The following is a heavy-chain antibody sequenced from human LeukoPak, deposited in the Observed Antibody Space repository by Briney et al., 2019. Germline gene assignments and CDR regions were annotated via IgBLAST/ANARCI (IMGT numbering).Heavy chain of an antibody. CDR1: GFTFSDYY. D-gene: IGHD1-1*01. CDR3: ARVRGDSRGTWYFDL. CDR2: IYSGGKT. V-gene: IGHV3-53*01. Sequence: GGSLRLSCAASGFTFSDYYMSWIRQAPGKGLEWVSLIYSGGKTYYTDSVKGRFTISRDNSNKTLFLQMNGLRAEDTAVYYCARVRGDSRGTWYFDLWGRGTLVTVSS. J-gene: IGHJ2*01.